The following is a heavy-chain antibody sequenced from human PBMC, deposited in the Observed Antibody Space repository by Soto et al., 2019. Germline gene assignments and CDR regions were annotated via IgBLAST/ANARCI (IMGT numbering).Heavy chain of an antibody. CDR1: GFTFSSYW. Sequence: GGSLRLSCAASGFTFSSYWMSWVRQAPGKGLEWVANIKQDGSEKYYVDSVKGRFTISRDNAKNSLYLQMNSLRAEDTAVYYCARGPMDDFWSGYFGYSDYWGQGTLVTVSS. J-gene: IGHJ4*02. CDR3: ARGPMDDFWSGYFGYSDY. CDR2: IKQDGSEK. D-gene: IGHD3-3*01. V-gene: IGHV3-7*01.